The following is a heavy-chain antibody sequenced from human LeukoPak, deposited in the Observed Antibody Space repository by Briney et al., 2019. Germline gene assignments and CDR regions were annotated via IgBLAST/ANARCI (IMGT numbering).Heavy chain of an antibody. CDR3: AREDSSGYDY. D-gene: IGHD3-22*01. Sequence: GASVKVSCKASGYTFTGYYKHWVRQAPGQGLEWMGWVNPNSGGTNYAQNFQGRVTMTRDTSISTAYMEVSRLRSDDTAVYYCAREDSSGYDYWGQGTLVTVSS. CDR2: VNPNSGGT. V-gene: IGHV1-2*02. J-gene: IGHJ4*02. CDR1: GYTFTGYY.